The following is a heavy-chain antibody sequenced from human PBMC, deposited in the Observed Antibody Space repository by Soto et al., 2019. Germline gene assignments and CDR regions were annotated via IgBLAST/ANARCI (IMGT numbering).Heavy chain of an antibody. CDR3: ARDLRITIFGVLNTFDY. CDR2: ISSSGNTI. CDR1: GFTFSSYE. D-gene: IGHD3-3*01. Sequence: PGGSLRLSCAASGFTFSSYEMNWVRQAPGKGLEWVSYISSSGNTIYYADSVKGRFTISRDNADNSLFLQMNSLRVEDTAVYYCARDLRITIFGVLNTFDYWGQGSLVTVSS. V-gene: IGHV3-48*03. J-gene: IGHJ4*02.